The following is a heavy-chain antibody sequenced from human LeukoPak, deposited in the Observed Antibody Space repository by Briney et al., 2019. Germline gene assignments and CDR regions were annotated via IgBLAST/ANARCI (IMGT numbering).Heavy chain of an antibody. CDR2: TIPIFGTA. CDR3: ARGRIVGATTPYYYYGMDV. V-gene: IGHV1-69*13. CDR1: GGTFSSYA. J-gene: IGHJ6*02. D-gene: IGHD1-26*01. Sequence: ASVKVSCKASGGTFSSYAISWVRQAPGQGLEWMGGTIPIFGTANYAQKFQGRVTITADESTSTAYMELSSLRSEDTAVYYCARGRIVGATTPYYYYGMDVWGQGTTVTVSS.